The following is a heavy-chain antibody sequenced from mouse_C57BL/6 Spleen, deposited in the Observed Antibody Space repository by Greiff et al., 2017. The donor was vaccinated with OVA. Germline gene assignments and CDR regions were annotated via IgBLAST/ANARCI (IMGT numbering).Heavy chain of an antibody. CDR3: ARKTVVAQFDY. CDR2: IDPSDSST. CDR1: GYTFTSYW. V-gene: IGHV1-69*01. Sequence: VQLQQPGAELVMPGASVKLSCKASGYTFTSYWMHWVKQRPGQGLEWIGEIDPSDSSTNYNQKFKGKSTLTVDKSSSTAYMQLSSLTSEDSAVYYCARKTVVAQFDYWGQGTTLTVSS. J-gene: IGHJ2*01. D-gene: IGHD1-1*01.